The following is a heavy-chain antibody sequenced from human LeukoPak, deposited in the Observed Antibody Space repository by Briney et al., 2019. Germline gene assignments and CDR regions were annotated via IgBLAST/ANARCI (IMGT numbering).Heavy chain of an antibody. CDR2: IYYSGNT. Sequence: SETLSLTCTVSGGSISSYYWSWIRQPPGKGLEWIGYIYYSGNTNHNPSLKSRVTISVDTSKHQFSLKLSSVTAADTAVYYCARDLGVCSSTSCYSWLDPWGQGTLVTVSS. CDR1: GGSISSYY. CDR3: ARDLGVCSSTSCYSWLDP. D-gene: IGHD2-2*02. V-gene: IGHV4-59*01. J-gene: IGHJ5*02.